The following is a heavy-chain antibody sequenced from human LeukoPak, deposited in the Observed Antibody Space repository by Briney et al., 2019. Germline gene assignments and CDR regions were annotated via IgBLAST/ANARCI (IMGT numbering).Heavy chain of an antibody. D-gene: IGHD2-21*02. J-gene: IGHJ4*02. V-gene: IGHV2-70*04. CDR1: GFSLSTSGMR. CDR2: IDWDDDK. Sequence: SGPTLVNPTQTLTLTCTFSGFSLSTSGMRVSWIRQPPGKALEWLARIDWDDDKFYSTSLKTRLTISKDTSKNQVVLIMTNMDPVDTATYYCARVRCGGDCYPDYWGQGTLVTVSS. CDR3: ARVRCGGDCYPDY.